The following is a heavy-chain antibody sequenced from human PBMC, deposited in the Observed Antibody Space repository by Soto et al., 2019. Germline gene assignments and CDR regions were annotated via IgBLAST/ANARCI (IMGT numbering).Heavy chain of an antibody. CDR1: GFRFCTYG. J-gene: IGHJ4*02. CDR3: ATLMAVAGPGWGRAFDH. D-gene: IGHD6-19*01. Sequence: EVQLLESGGGLVQPGGSLRLSGAAYGFRFCTYGMNWIRQAPGKGLEWVSSLKNGGTYYADSVKGRFTISRDNSKNTLSLQMNSLTVEDTATYFCATLMAVAGPGWGRAFDHWGQGTLVAVSS. CDR2: SLKNGGT. V-gene: IGHV3-23*01.